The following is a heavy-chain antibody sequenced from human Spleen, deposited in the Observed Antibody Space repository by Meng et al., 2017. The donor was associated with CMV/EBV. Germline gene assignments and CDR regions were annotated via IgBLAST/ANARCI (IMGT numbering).Heavy chain of an antibody. J-gene: IGHJ5*02. Sequence: SETLSLTCTVSGGSISSSSYYWGWIRQPPGKGLEWIGSIYYSGSTYYNPSLKSRVTISVDTSKNQFSLKLSSVTAADTAVYYCARGGIQQLLYWFDPWGQGTLVTVSS. D-gene: IGHD6-13*01. V-gene: IGHV4-39*01. CDR2: IYYSGST. CDR3: ARGGIQQLLYWFDP. CDR1: GGSISSSSYY.